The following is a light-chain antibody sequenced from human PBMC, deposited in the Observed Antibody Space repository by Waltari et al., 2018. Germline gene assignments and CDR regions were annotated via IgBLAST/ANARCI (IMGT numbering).Light chain of an antibody. CDR3: QQSYSTPPT. V-gene: IGKV1-39*01. Sequence: DIQMTQSPSSLSASVGDRVTITCRASQSISSYLNWYQQKPGKAPKLLIYAASSLQSGVPSRVSGSGSVTDFTLTISSLQPEDFATYYCQQSYSTPPTFGQGTKVEIK. CDR1: QSISSY. CDR2: AAS. J-gene: IGKJ1*01.